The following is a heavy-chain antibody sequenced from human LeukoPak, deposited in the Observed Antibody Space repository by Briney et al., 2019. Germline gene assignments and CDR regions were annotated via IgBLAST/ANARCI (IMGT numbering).Heavy chain of an antibody. J-gene: IGHJ4*02. D-gene: IGHD3-10*01. CDR3: AKDKIVGDGRWDFDY. Sequence: GGSLRLSCVGSGFTFSSYAGSWVRQAPGKGLEWVSGMTGRNGNRYYADSVKGRFTISRDNSKNTIYLQMDSLRVEDTALYFCAKDKIVGDGRWDFDYWGQGTLVTVSS. CDR1: GFTFSSYA. CDR2: MTGRNGNR. V-gene: IGHV3-23*01.